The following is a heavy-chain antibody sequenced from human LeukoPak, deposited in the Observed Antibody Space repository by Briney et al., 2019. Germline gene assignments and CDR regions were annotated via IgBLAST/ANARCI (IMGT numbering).Heavy chain of an antibody. CDR3: ARGQEVVAENYFDY. Sequence: SQTLSLTCTVSGGSISSGSYYWRWLRQPAGRGLEWIGRIYPSGTTNYNPSLKSRVTISVDTSKNQFSLKLRSVTAADTAVYYCARGQEVVAENYFDYWGQGTLVTVSS. V-gene: IGHV4-61*02. CDR1: GGSISSGSYY. D-gene: IGHD5-12*01. J-gene: IGHJ4*02. CDR2: IYPSGTT.